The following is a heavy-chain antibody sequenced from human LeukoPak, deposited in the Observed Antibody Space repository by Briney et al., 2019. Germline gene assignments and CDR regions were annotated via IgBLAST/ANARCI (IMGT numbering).Heavy chain of an antibody. V-gene: IGHV3-53*01. CDR3: ARTLCGGDCYSKRISAFDI. CDR1: GFTVSSNY. D-gene: IGHD2-21*02. Sequence: GGSLRLSCAASGFTVSSNYMNWVRQAPGKGLEWVSVIYSGGSTYYADSVKGRFTISRDNSKNTLYLQMNSLRAEDTAVYYCARTLCGGDCYSKRISAFDIWGQGTMVTVSS. J-gene: IGHJ3*02. CDR2: IYSGGST.